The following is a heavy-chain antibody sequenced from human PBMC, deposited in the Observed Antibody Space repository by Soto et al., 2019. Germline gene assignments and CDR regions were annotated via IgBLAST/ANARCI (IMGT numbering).Heavy chain of an antibody. CDR2: ISAYNGNT. Sequence: AAVKVSCKASGYTFNSYGISWVGQAAGQGLEWMGWISAYNGNTNYAQKLQGRVTMTTDTSTSTAYMELGSLRSDGTAGEYCARGPSHLLFHYWGQGTLVTVSS. D-gene: IGHD2-2*01. CDR1: GYTFNSYG. V-gene: IGHV1-18*01. CDR3: ARGPSHLLFHY. J-gene: IGHJ4*02.